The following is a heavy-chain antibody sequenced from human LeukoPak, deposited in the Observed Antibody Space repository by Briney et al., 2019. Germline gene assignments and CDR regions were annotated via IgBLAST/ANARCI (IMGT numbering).Heavy chain of an antibody. CDR1: GYTFTSYA. D-gene: IGHD7-27*01. CDR3: ARDLKLGIRTFIGY. CDR2: INAGNGNT. J-gene: IGHJ4*02. V-gene: IGHV1-3*01. Sequence: ASVKVSCKASGYTFTSYAMHWVRQAPGQRLEWMGWINAGNGNTKYSQKFQGRVTITRDTSASTAYMELSSLRSEDTAVYYCARDLKLGIRTFIGYWGQGTLVTVSS.